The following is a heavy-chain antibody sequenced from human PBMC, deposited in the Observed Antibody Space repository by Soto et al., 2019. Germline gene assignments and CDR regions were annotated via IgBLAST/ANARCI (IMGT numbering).Heavy chain of an antibody. J-gene: IGHJ5*01. Sequence: QVQLVQSGAELKKPGSSVKVSCKASGGTFNSSGISWVRQAPEQGIEWMGGIIPLFGTTNYAQRFKGRVTVTADESTSTVYMHLSSLRFEDTAMYYCARARGTSWYNWFDSWGQGTLVTVSS. CDR3: ARARGTSWYNWFDS. V-gene: IGHV1-69*01. CDR2: IIPLFGTT. D-gene: IGHD1-26*01. CDR1: GGTFNSSG.